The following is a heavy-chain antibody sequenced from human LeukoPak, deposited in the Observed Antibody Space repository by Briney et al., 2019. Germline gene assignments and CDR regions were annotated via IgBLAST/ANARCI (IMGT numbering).Heavy chain of an antibody. Sequence: PGGSLRLSCAASGFTFSSYAMHWVRQAPGKGLEWVAVISYDGSNKYYADSVKGRFTISRDNSKNTLYLQMNSLRAEDTAVYYCARDPSIYDILTEYYFDYWGQGTLVTVSS. V-gene: IGHV3-30-3*01. D-gene: IGHD3-9*01. CDR2: ISYDGSNK. J-gene: IGHJ4*02. CDR1: GFTFSSYA. CDR3: ARDPSIYDILTEYYFDY.